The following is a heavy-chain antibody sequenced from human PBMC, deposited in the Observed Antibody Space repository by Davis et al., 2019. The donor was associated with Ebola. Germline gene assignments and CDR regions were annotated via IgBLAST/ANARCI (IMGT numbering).Heavy chain of an antibody. CDR1: GGSISSYY. CDR2: IYYSGRT. J-gene: IGHJ3*02. D-gene: IGHD4-17*01. Sequence: SETLSLTCTVSGGSISSYYLSWVRQPPGKGLEWIGYIYYSGRTNYNPSLKSRATISVDTPKNQFSLKQSSVTAADTAVYYCARGYGDYQVDAFDIWGQGTMVTASS. CDR3: ARGYGDYQVDAFDI. V-gene: IGHV4-59*01.